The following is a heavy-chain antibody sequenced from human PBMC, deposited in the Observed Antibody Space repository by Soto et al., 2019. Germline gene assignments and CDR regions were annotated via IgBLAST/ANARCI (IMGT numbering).Heavy chain of an antibody. D-gene: IGHD6-6*01. CDR2: IIPVLATT. V-gene: IGHV1-69*01. CDR3: ARLRSTSAERKMDV. J-gene: IGHJ6*02. CDR1: GDTFSRST. Sequence: QVQLVQSGADVKKPGSSVKVSCKASGDTFSRSTIRWVRQALGQGLEWMGGIIPVLATTNYAQKFQGRLTITADESTTTAYMELSSLRSEDTAVYYCARLRSTSAERKMDVWGQGTTVTVSS.